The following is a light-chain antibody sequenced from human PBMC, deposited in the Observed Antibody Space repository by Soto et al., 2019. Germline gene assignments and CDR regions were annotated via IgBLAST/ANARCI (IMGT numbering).Light chain of an antibody. V-gene: IGKV3-11*01. Sequence: IMLTQSPATLSLSPGERATLSCRASQSVSSYLAWYQQKPGQAPRLLISDASNRATGIPARFSGSGSGTDFTLTISSLEPEDFAVYYCQHRSTWPVTFGQGTRLEIK. CDR2: DAS. CDR3: QHRSTWPVT. J-gene: IGKJ5*01. CDR1: QSVSSY.